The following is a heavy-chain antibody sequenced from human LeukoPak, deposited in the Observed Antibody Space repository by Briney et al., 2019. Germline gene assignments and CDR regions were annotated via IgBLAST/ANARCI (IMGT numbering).Heavy chain of an antibody. CDR1: GYTFTNYT. J-gene: IGHJ4*02. Sequence: ASVKVSCKASGYTFTNYTINWVRLAPGQGLEWMGWIDTNTGNPMYAQGFAGRFVFPLDTSVTTTYLQISSLKAEDTAVYFCTGGRDTTGYFVYWGQGTLVTVSS. V-gene: IGHV7-4-1*02. D-gene: IGHD3-22*01. CDR3: TGGRDTTGYFVY. CDR2: IDTNTGNP.